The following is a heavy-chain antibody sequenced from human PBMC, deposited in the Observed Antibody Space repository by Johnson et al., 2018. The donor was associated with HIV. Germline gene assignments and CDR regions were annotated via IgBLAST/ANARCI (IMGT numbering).Heavy chain of an antibody. CDR2: ISYDGSNK. J-gene: IGHJ3*02. D-gene: IGHD7-27*01. CDR3: AKAESDLNWGYAFDI. CDR1: GFTFSSYG. V-gene: IGHV3-30*18. Sequence: QVKLVESGGGVVQPGRSLRLSCAASGFTFSSYGMHWVRQAPGKGLEWVAVISYDGSNKYYADSVKGRFTISRDNSKNTLYLQMNSLRAEDTAVYYCAKAESDLNWGYAFDIWGQGTMVTVSS.